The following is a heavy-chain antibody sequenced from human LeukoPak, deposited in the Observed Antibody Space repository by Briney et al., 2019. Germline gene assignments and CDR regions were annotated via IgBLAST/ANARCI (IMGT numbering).Heavy chain of an antibody. CDR2: ISYDGSNK. V-gene: IGHV3-30-3*01. D-gene: IGHD5-12*01. Sequence: GGSLRLSCAASGFTFSSYAMHWVRQALGKGLEWVAVISYDGSNKYYADSVKGRFTISRDNSKNTLYLQMNSLRAEDTAVYYCARIRGYSGYDLHYWGQGTLVTVSS. CDR1: GFTFSSYA. J-gene: IGHJ4*02. CDR3: ARIRGYSGYDLHY.